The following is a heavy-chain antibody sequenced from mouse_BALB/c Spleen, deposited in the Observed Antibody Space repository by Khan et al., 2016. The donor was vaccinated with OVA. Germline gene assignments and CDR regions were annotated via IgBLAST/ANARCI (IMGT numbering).Heavy chain of an antibody. CDR3: ARKSPYYYGSSYNYARDY. Sequence: QDRLQQSGTELVRPGTSVKVSCKASGYAFTNYLIEWVKQRPGQGLEWIGVISPGSGVSHYNEKFKGKATLTADKSSSTAYMQLSRLTSDDSAVYFVARKSPYYYGSSYNYARDYRGQGTSVTVS. V-gene: IGHV1-54*01. D-gene: IGHD1-1*01. CDR1: GYAFTNYL. J-gene: IGHJ4*01. CDR2: ISPGSGVS.